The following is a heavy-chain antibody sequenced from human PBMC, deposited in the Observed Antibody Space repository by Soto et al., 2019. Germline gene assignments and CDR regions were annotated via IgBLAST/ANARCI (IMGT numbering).Heavy chain of an antibody. Sequence: SETLSLPCTVSAGSISSGGYYWSWIRQHPGKGLEWIGYIYYSGSTYYNPSLKCRVTISVDTSKNQFSLRLSSVTVADTAVYYCARDSTLGGETGAFDIWGQGTMVTVS. J-gene: IGHJ3*02. V-gene: IGHV4-31*03. D-gene: IGHD2-2*01. CDR1: AGSISSGGYY. CDR3: ARDSTLGGETGAFDI. CDR2: IYYSGST.